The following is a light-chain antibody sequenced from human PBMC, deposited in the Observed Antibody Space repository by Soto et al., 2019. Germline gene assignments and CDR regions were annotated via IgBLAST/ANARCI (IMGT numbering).Light chain of an antibody. V-gene: IGKV1-5*03. CDR2: KAS. CDR3: QQYNSYSSWT. Sequence: DIQMTQSPSTLSAYVGDRVTITCRASQSISSWLAWYQQKPGKAPKLQIYKASSLESGVQSRFSGSGSGTEFSLTISSIQPVDFATYYCQQYNSYSSWTFGQGTKVEIK. CDR1: QSISSW. J-gene: IGKJ1*01.